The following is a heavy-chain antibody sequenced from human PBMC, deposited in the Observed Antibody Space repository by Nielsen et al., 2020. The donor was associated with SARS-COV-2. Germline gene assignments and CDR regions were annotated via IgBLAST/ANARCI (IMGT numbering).Heavy chain of an antibody. CDR1: GFTFDDYA. Sequence: SLKISCAASGFTFDDYAMHWVRQAPGKGLEWVSGISWNSGSIGYADSVKGRFTISRDNAKNSLYLQMNSLRAEDTALYYCAKGYYDGRDIWGQGTMVTVSS. CDR3: AKGYYDGRDI. V-gene: IGHV3-9*01. CDR2: ISWNSGSI. J-gene: IGHJ3*02. D-gene: IGHD3-22*01.